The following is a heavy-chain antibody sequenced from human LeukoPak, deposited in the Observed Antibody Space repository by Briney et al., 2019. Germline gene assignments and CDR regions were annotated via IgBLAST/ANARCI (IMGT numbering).Heavy chain of an antibody. V-gene: IGHV3-15*01. CDR2: IKSKTDGGTT. J-gene: IGHJ4*02. CDR1: GFTFSNAW. D-gene: IGHD3-22*01. CDR3: TTGPYYYDSSEPFDY. Sequence: GGSLRLSCAASGFTFSNAWMSWVRQAPGKGVEWVGRIKSKTDGGTTDYAAPVKGRFTISRDDSKNTLYLQMNSLKTEDTAVYYCTTGPYYYDSSEPFDYWGQGTLVTVSS.